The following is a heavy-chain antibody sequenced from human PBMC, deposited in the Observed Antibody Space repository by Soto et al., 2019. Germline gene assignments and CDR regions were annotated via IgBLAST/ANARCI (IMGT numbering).Heavy chain of an antibody. J-gene: IGHJ4*02. CDR3: ARHIGVAGTRGFDY. CDR2: IYHSGAI. V-gene: IGHV4-4*02. D-gene: IGHD6-19*01. CDR1: GGSISSSNW. Sequence: QVQLQESGPGLVKPSGTLSLTCAVSGGSISSSNWWSWVRQPPGKGLEWIGEIYHSGAIKYNPSLKSRVTVSMDKSRNQISLELNSVTAADSAIYYCARHIGVAGTRGFDYWGQGTLVIVSS.